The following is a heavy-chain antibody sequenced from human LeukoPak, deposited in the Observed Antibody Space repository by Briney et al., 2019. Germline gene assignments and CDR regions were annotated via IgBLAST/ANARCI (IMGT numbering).Heavy chain of an antibody. J-gene: IGHJ4*02. CDR3: ARDGEFSTMVRGDY. CDR1: GGSISSGGYS. V-gene: IGHV4-30-2*01. D-gene: IGHD3-10*01. Sequence: SETLSLTCAVSGGSISSGGYSWSWLRQPPGKGLEWIGYIYHSGSSNYNPSLKSRVTISVDKSKNQFSLKLSSVTAADTAVYYCARDGEFSTMVRGDYWGQGTLVTVSS. CDR2: IYHSGSS.